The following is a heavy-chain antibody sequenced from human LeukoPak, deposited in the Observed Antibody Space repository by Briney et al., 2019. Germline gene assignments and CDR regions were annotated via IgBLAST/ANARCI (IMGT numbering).Heavy chain of an antibody. V-gene: IGHV3-21*04. CDR2: ISSSSDYI. J-gene: IGHJ4*02. CDR1: GFTFRSYS. D-gene: IGHD4-17*01. Sequence: GGSLRLSCAASGFTFRSYSMNWVRQAPGKGLEWVSSISSSSDYIYYADSVKGRFTISRDSSTNTLFLQMVRLSADDTAVYYCARGPYGDHITEGFDQWGQGTLVTVSS. CDR3: ARGPYGDHITEGFDQ.